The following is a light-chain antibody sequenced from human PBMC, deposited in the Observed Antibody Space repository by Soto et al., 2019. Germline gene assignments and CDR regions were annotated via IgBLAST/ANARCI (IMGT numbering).Light chain of an antibody. Sequence: DIVLTQSPLSLPVTPGEPASISCRSSQRLLHSTGFNYLDWYLQKPGQSPQLLIYLGSNRASGVPDRFSGSGSRTDFTLKSSRVEAEDVRVYYCMQALQNPTFGQGTKVEIK. CDR1: QRLLHSTGFNY. CDR2: LGS. V-gene: IGKV2-28*01. CDR3: MQALQNPT. J-gene: IGKJ1*01.